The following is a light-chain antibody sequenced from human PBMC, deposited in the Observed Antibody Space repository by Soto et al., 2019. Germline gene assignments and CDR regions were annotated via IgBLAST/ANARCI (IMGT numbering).Light chain of an antibody. V-gene: IGKV3-20*01. Sequence: EIVLTQSPGTLSLSPGERATLSCRACQSVSSNNLAWYQQRPGQAPRVVIYGASTRATGIPERFSGSGSGTDFTLTISRLEPEDFAVYYCPQYGRSPFTFGPGTKVDIK. J-gene: IGKJ3*01. CDR3: PQYGRSPFT. CDR1: QSVSSNN. CDR2: GAS.